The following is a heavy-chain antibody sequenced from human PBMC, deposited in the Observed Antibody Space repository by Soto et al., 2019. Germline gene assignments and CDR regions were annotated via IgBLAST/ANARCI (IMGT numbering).Heavy chain of an antibody. J-gene: IGHJ6*03. CDR1: GYTFTGYY. V-gene: IGHV1-2*04. Sequence: QVQLVQSGAEVKKPGASVKVSCKASGYTFTGYYMHWVRQAPGQGLEWMGWINPNSGGTNYAQKFQGWVTMTRDTSISTAYMELSRLRSDDTAVYYCARSTTVTTGAYYYMDVWGKGTTVTVSS. D-gene: IGHD4-4*01. CDR3: ARSTTVTTGAYYYMDV. CDR2: INPNSGGT.